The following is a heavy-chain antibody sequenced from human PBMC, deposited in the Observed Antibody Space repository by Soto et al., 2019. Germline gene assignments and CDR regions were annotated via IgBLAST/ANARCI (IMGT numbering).Heavy chain of an antibody. J-gene: IGHJ5*02. CDR1: GFTFEEYA. D-gene: IGHD3-16*01. V-gene: IGHV3-9*01. CDR2: ISRNRASI. Sequence: PGGSLRLSCAASGFTFEEYAMHWVRQTPGKGLEWVSGISRNRASIGYADSVKGRFTISRDNAKNSLYLQMSSLRTEDTALYYCVKAYGNSFDYASNWFDLWGQGT. CDR3: VKAYGNSFDYASNWFDL.